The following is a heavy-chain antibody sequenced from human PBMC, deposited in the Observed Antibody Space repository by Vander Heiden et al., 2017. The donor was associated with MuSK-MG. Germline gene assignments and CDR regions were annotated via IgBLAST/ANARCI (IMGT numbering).Heavy chain of an antibody. D-gene: IGHD4-17*01. CDR3: ARDSADRYGGRYFDY. Sequence: EVQLVESGGGLVKPGGSLRLSCAASGITFSSYSMNWVRQAPGKGLEWVSSISSSSSYIYYADSVKGRFTIARDNAKNSLYLQMNSLRAEDTAGYYCARDSADRYGGRYFDYWGQGTLVTVSS. J-gene: IGHJ4*02. CDR1: GITFSSYS. V-gene: IGHV3-21*01. CDR2: ISSSSSYI.